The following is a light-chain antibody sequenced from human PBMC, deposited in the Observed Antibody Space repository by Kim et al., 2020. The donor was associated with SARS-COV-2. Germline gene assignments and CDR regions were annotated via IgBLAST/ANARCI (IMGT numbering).Light chain of an antibody. J-gene: IGLJ2*01. CDR1: SSDVGGYNY. CDR2: DVS. Sequence: SITISCNGTSSDVGGYNYVSWYQQHPGKAPKLMIYDVSKRPSGVSNRFSGSKSGNTASLTISGLQAEDEADYYCSSYTSSSTYVVFGGGTQLTVL. V-gene: IGLV2-14*04. CDR3: SSYTSSSTYVV.